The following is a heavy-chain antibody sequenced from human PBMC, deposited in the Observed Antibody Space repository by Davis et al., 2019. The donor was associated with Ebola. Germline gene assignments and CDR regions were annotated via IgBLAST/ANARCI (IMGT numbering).Heavy chain of an antibody. D-gene: IGHD6-19*01. CDR1: GGSLSGFY. CDR3: ARRRSGWRSYGMDV. Sequence: SETLSLTCTVPGGSLSGFYWSWIRQSPGKGLEWIGYVYYSGSTEYNPSLKSRVTISVDTSKNQFSLKLSSVTAADTAVYYCARRRSGWRSYGMDVWGKGTTVTVSS. CDR2: VYYSGST. V-gene: IGHV4-59*08. J-gene: IGHJ6*04.